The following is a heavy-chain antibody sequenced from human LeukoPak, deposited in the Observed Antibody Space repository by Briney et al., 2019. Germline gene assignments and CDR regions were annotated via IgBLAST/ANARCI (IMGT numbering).Heavy chain of an antibody. Sequence: GGSLRLSCAASGFTFSNYWMSWVRQAPGKGLEWVANIKQDGSEKYYVDSVKGRFTISRDNAKNSLYLQMNSLRAEDTAVYYCARKGGRRYFDWLPSGPSDYWGQGTLVTVSS. D-gene: IGHD3-9*01. CDR1: GFTFSNYW. CDR2: IKQDGSEK. CDR3: ARKGGRRYFDWLPSGPSDY. J-gene: IGHJ4*02. V-gene: IGHV3-7*01.